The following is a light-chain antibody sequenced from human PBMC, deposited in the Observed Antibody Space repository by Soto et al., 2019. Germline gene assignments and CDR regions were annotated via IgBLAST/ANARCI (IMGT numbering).Light chain of an antibody. CDR2: GIS. CDR1: QTVGKN. V-gene: IGKV3-15*01. J-gene: IGKJ5*01. CDR3: QQYTNWPIT. Sequence: EVVMTQSPATLSVSPGERATLSCRASQTVGKNYLAWYQQKPGQAPRLLIYGISARATGIPARFSGSGSGTEFTLTNNSLQSEDFAVYYCQQYTNWPITFGQGTRLEIK.